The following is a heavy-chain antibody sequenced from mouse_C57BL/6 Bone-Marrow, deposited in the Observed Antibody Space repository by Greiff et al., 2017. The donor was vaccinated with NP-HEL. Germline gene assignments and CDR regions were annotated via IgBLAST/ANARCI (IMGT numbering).Heavy chain of an antibody. D-gene: IGHD1-1*01. Sequence: QVQLQQPGAELVRPGSSVKLSCKASGYTFTSYWMHWVKQRPIQGLEWIGNIDPSDRETHYNQKFKDKATLTVDKSSSTAYMQLSSLTSEDSAVYYCARSITTVVAPYYYAMYYWGQGTSVTVSS. V-gene: IGHV1-52*01. CDR3: ARSITTVVAPYYYAMYY. J-gene: IGHJ4*01. CDR1: GYTFTSYW. CDR2: IDPSDRET.